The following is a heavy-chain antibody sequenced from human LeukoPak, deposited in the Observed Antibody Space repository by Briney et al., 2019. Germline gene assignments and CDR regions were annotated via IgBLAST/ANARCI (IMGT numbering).Heavy chain of an antibody. V-gene: IGHV3-21*01. CDR2: ISSSSSYI. CDR3: ARVATVTPYNWFDP. D-gene: IGHD4-17*01. J-gene: IGHJ5*02. CDR1: GFTFSSYS. Sequence: GGSLRLSCAASGFTFSSYSMNWVRRAPGKGLEWVSSISSSSSYIYYADSVKGRFTISRDNAKNSLYLQMNSLRAEDTAVYYCARVATVTPYNWFDPWGQGTLVTVSS.